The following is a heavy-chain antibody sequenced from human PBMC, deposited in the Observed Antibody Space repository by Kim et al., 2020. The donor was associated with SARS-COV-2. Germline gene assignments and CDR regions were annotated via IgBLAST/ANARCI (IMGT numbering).Heavy chain of an antibody. Sequence: TNSTPSLKRRVTVSVDTSKNQFSLKLSSVTAADTAVYYCARDGALTGPDVWGQGTTVTVSS. CDR2: T. CDR3: ARDGALTGPDV. J-gene: IGHJ6*02. V-gene: IGHV4-59*01. D-gene: IGHD3-9*01.